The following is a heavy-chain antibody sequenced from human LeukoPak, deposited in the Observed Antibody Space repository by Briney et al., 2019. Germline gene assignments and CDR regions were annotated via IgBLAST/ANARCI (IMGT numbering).Heavy chain of an antibody. CDR1: GGTFSSYA. CDR2: IIPIFGTA. D-gene: IGHD3-22*01. V-gene: IGHV1-69*05. CDR3: ASYGGSTGDSSGYYSPSYNWFDP. J-gene: IGHJ5*02. Sequence: GASVKVSCKASGGTFSSYAISWVQQAPGQGLEWMGGIIPIFGTANYAQKFQGRVTITTDESTSTAYMELSSLRSEDTAVYYCASYGGSTGDSSGYYSPSYNWFDPWGQGTLVTVSS.